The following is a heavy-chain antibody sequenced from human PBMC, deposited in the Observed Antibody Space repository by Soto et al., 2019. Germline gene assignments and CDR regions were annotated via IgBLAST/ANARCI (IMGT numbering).Heavy chain of an antibody. J-gene: IGHJ6*02. D-gene: IGHD2-2*01. V-gene: IGHV4-4*07. CDR3: PRVRCSNSECYTRAMDV. CDR2: IYSDGTT. CDR1: GGSISGYY. Sequence: PSETLSLTCTVSGGSISGYYWSWVRQPAGKGLEWVGRIYSDGTTNYSPSLKSRVTMSLDTSKNQFSLHLNSVTAADTAVYYGPRVRCSNSECYTRAMDVWSQGNTVT.